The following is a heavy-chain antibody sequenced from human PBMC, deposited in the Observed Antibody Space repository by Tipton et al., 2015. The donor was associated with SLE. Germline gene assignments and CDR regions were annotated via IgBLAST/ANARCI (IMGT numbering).Heavy chain of an antibody. CDR2: INHSGST. J-gene: IGHJ1*01. Sequence: TLSLTCAVYGGSFSGYYWSWIRQPPGKGLEWIGEINHSGSTNYNPSLKSRVTISVDTSKNQFSLKLSSGTAADTAVYYCARDPTVTTGRKYFQHWGQGTLVTVSS. D-gene: IGHD4-17*01. CDR1: GGSFSGYY. CDR3: ARDPTVTTGRKYFQH. V-gene: IGHV4-34*01.